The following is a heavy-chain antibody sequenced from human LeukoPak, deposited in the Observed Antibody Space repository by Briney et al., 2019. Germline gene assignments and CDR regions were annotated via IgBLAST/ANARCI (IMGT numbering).Heavy chain of an antibody. V-gene: IGHV1-8*01. Sequence: ASVKVSCKASGYTFTTYDINWVRQATGQGLEWMGWMSPNSGNTGYTQKFQGRVTMTRNTSISTAYMELSSLRSEDTAVYYCARGRGSGHRENWFDPWGQGTLVTVSS. CDR2: MSPNSGNT. CDR3: ARGRGSGHRENWFDP. J-gene: IGHJ5*02. CDR1: GYTFTTYD. D-gene: IGHD6-19*01.